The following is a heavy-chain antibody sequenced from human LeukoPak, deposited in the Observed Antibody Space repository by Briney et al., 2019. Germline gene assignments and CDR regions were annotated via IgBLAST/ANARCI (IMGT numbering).Heavy chain of an antibody. J-gene: IGHJ4*02. D-gene: IGHD5-18*01. CDR2: ISSSGSTI. V-gene: IGHV3-48*03. Sequence: GGSLRLSCAASGFTFSSYEMNWVRQAPGKGLERVSYISSSGSTIYYADSVKGRFTISRDNAKNSLYLQMNSLRAEDTAVYYCARDLHTAMVHWGQGTLVTVSS. CDR1: GFTFSSYE. CDR3: ARDLHTAMVH.